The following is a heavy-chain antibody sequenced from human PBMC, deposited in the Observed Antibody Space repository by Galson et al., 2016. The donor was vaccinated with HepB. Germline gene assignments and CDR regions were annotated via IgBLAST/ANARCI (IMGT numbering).Heavy chain of an antibody. CDR3: ARDYVPGA. D-gene: IGHD3-10*01. J-gene: IGHJ5*02. CDR1: GFTFSSYS. CDR2: ISSSSNSM. Sequence: SLRLSCAASGFTFSSYSMNWVRQAPGKGLEWISYISSSSNSMYYADSVKGRFTISRDNARHSLYLEMNSLRGEDTAMYYCARDYVPGAWGQGVLVTVSS. V-gene: IGHV3-48*04.